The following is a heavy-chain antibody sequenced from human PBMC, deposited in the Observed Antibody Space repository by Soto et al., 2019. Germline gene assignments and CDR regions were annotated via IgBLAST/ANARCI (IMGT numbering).Heavy chain of an antibody. J-gene: IGHJ6*03. V-gene: IGHV4-59*08. CDR3: ARTVLGPDLLADSFVDYYYYMDV. CDR1: YGSISNLY. D-gene: IGHD3-9*01. Sequence: SETLSLTCTVSYGSISNLYWSWIRQPTGKGLEWIGYVYYTGSTSYNPSLKRRVTFSADSSRGQFSLRLNSVTAADTAVYYCARTVLGPDLLADSFVDYYYYMDVWGQGTTVTVSS. CDR2: VYYTGST.